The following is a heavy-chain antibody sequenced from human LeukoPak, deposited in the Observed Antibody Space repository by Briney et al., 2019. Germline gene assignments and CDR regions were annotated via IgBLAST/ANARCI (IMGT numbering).Heavy chain of an antibody. Sequence: SETLSLTCTVSGGSITINTFYWGWLRQPSGKGLEWIGSIYYSGSTYSDPSLTSRVTISLDTSKNQFSLKLSSVTAADTAVYYCARYLNIYGAFDIWGQGTLVTVSS. CDR1: GGSITINTFY. V-gene: IGHV4-39*01. CDR2: IYYSGST. J-gene: IGHJ3*02. D-gene: IGHD2-2*02. CDR3: ARYLNIYGAFDI.